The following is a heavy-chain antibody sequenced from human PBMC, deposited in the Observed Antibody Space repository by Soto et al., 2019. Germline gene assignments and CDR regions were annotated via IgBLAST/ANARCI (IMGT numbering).Heavy chain of an antibody. Sequence: QVQLVQSGAEVKKPGASVKVSCKASGYTFTSYGISWVRQAPGQGLEWMGWISAYNGNTNYAQKLQGRVTMTADTSTSTAYMELRSRRSDDTAVYYCARGGEDIVVVVAATTADYFDYWGQGTLVTVSS. CDR1: GYTFTSYG. V-gene: IGHV1-18*01. J-gene: IGHJ4*02. CDR3: ARGGEDIVVVVAATTADYFDY. CDR2: ISAYNGNT. D-gene: IGHD2-15*01.